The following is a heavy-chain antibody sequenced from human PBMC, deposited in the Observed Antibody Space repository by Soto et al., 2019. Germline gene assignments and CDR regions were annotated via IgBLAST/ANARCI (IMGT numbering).Heavy chain of an antibody. J-gene: IGHJ3*02. V-gene: IGHV1-8*01. Sequence: ASVKVSCKASGYTFTSYDINWVRQATGQGLEWMGWMNPNSGNTGYAQKFQGWVTMTRDTSISTAYMELSRLRSDDTAVYYCARDYCSSTSCYFSGAFDIWGQGTMVTVSS. CDR1: GYTFTSYD. D-gene: IGHD2-2*01. CDR3: ARDYCSSTSCYFSGAFDI. CDR2: MNPNSGNT.